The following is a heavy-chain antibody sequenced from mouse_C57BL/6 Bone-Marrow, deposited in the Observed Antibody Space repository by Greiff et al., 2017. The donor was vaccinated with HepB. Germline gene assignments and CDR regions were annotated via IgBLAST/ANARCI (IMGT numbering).Heavy chain of an antibody. CDR2: ISDGGSYT. D-gene: IGHD1-1*01. CDR3: ARHYGSSWFAY. Sequence: EVMLVESGGGLVKPGGSLKLSCAASGFTFSSYAMSWVRQTPEKRLEWVATISDGGSYTYYPDNVKGRFTISRDNAKNNLSLQMSHLKSEDTAMYYCARHYGSSWFAYWGQGTLVTVSA. J-gene: IGHJ3*01. CDR1: GFTFSSYA. V-gene: IGHV5-4*03.